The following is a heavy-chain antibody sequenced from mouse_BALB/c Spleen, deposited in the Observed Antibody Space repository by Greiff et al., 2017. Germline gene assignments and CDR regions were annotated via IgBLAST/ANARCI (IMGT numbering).Heavy chain of an antibody. CDR1: GFSLTGYG. CDR2: IWGDGST. V-gene: IGHV2-6-7*01. J-gene: IGHJ4*01. D-gene: IGHD1-2*01. Sequence: QVQLKESGPGLVAPSQSLSITCTVSGFSLTGYGVNWVRQPPGKGLEWLGMIWGDGSTDYNSALKSRLSISKDNSKSQVFLKMNSLQTDDTARYYCARADYYGYGAMDYWGQGTSVTVSS. CDR3: ARADYYGYGAMDY.